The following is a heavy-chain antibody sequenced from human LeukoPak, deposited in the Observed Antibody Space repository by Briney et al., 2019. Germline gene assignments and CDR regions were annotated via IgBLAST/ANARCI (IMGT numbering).Heavy chain of an antibody. Sequence: GGSLRLSCAASEFTFGSYWMTWVRQAPGKGLEWVANINRDGSKNHFVDSVKGRFTISRNNAKNFLYLQMNSLRAEDTAVYFCARDSSPYCGDDCYFDAFDLWGQGTMVTVSS. CDR1: EFTFGSYW. J-gene: IGHJ3*01. CDR2: INRDGSKN. D-gene: IGHD2-21*02. V-gene: IGHV3-7*03. CDR3: ARDSSPYCGDDCYFDAFDL.